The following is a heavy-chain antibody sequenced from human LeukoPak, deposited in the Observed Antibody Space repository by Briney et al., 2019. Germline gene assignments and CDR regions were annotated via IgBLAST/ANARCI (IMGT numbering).Heavy chain of an antibody. V-gene: IGHV3-23*01. J-gene: IGHJ3*02. D-gene: IGHD3-10*01. CDR3: ANVLGITMVRGVRAFDI. CDR2: ISGSGGST. Sequence: PGGSLRLSCAASGFTFSSYAMSWVRQAPGKGLEWVSAISGSGGSTYYADSVKGRFTISRDNSKNTLYLQMNSLRAEDTAVYYCANVLGITMVRGVRAFDIWGQGTMVTVSS. CDR1: GFTFSSYA.